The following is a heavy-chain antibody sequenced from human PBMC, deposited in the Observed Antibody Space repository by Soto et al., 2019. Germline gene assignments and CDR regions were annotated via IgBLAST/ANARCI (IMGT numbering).Heavy chain of an antibody. CDR1: GSTFSNYW. Sequence: EVQLVESGGGLVQPGGSLRLSCAASGSTFSNYWMSWVRQAPGKGLEWVANINEGGSEKNYVDSVKGRFTISRDNAKNSLCLQVNSLRAEYRAVYYCARDLSQRYGVTWYDAFDIWGQGTMVIVSS. J-gene: IGHJ3*02. V-gene: IGHV3-7*01. CDR3: ARDLSQRYGVTWYDAFDI. CDR2: INEGGSEK. D-gene: IGHD1-1*01.